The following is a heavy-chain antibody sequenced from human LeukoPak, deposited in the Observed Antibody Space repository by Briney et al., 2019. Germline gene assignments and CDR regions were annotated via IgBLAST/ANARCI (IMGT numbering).Heavy chain of an antibody. CDR3: ARNSFAELLLLGSAYSMDV. J-gene: IGHJ6*02. Sequence: GGSLRLSCAASGFTFSNHWMSWVRQPPGKGLEWVANIKEDGSEKYYVDSVKGRFTISRDNAKNSLYLQINSLRVEDTAVYYCARNSFAELLLLGSAYSMDVWGQGTTVTVSS. D-gene: IGHD3-10*01. CDR1: GFTFSNHW. V-gene: IGHV3-7*01. CDR2: IKEDGSEK.